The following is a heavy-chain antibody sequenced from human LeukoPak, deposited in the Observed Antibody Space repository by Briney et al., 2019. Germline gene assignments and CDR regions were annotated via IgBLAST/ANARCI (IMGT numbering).Heavy chain of an antibody. CDR3: PTEGFPGVPASPNHYHYYYGMDV. V-gene: IGHV1-24*01. D-gene: IGHD2-2*01. Sequence: GASVKVSCKVSGYTLTELSMHWVRQAPGKGLEWMGGFDPEDGETIYAQKFQGRVTMTEDTSTDTAYMELSSLRSEDTAVYYCPTEGFPGVPASPNHYHYYYGMDVWGQGTTVTVSS. CDR2: FDPEDGET. J-gene: IGHJ6*02. CDR1: GYTLTELS.